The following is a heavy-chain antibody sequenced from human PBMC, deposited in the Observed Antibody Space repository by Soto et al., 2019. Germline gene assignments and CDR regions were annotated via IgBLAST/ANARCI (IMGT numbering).Heavy chain of an antibody. D-gene: IGHD6-13*01. CDR3: ARHPERIAQIGWFDP. CDR1: GFTFSSYA. Sequence: PGGSLRLSCAASGFTFSSYAMHWVRQAPGKGLEWVAVVSHDGRNTHYADSVKGRFTISRDNAKNSLYLQMNSLRAEDTAVYYCARHPERIAQIGWFDPWGQGTLVTVSS. V-gene: IGHV3-30*04. CDR2: VSHDGRNT. J-gene: IGHJ5*02.